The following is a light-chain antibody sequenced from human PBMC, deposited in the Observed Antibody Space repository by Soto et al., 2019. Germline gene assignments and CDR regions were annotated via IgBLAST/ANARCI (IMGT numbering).Light chain of an antibody. Sequence: EIVLTQSPGTLSLSPGERATLSCRASQSVSSSYLAWYQQKPGQAPRLLIYGASSRATGIPDRFSGSVSGTDFTLTISRLEPEDFAVYYCQQYGSSPPWTFGQGTKVELK. V-gene: IGKV3-20*01. J-gene: IGKJ1*01. CDR1: QSVSSSY. CDR2: GAS. CDR3: QQYGSSPPWT.